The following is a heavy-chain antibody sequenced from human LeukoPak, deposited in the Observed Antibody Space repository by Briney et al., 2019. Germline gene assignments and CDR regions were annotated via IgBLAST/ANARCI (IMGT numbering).Heavy chain of an antibody. J-gene: IGHJ4*02. V-gene: IGHV4-34*01. CDR1: GGSFSGYY. CDR2: INHSGST. CDR3: ARQAPLLWFGELLDY. D-gene: IGHD3-10*01. Sequence: PSETLSLTCAVYGGSFSGYYWSWIRQPPGKGLEWIGEINHSGSTNYNPSLKSRVTISVDTSKNQFSLKLSSVTAADTAVYYCARQAPLLWFGELLDYWGQGTLVTVSS.